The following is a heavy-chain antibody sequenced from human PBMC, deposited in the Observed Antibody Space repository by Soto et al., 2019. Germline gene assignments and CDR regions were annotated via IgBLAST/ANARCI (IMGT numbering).Heavy chain of an antibody. J-gene: IGHJ6*03. CDR1: GYTFTSYG. CDR2: ISAYNGNT. V-gene: IGHV1-18*01. CDR3: ARDSSPDVGVCYYYMDV. Sequence: GASVKVSCKASGYTFTSYGISWVRQAPGQGLEWMGWISAYNGNTNYAQKLQGRVTMTRDTSASTAYMELRSLRSEDTAVYYCARDSSPDVGVCYYYMDVWGKGTTVTVSS. D-gene: IGHD6-13*01.